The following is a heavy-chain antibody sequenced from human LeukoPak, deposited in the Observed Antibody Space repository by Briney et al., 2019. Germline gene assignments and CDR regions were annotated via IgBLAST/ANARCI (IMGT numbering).Heavy chain of an antibody. D-gene: IGHD6-13*01. CDR1: GDSFSGHY. J-gene: IGHJ4*02. Sequence: SETLSLTCAVYGDSFSGHYWSWIRQPPGKGLEWIGEITDGERTSYSPSLKGRATISVVPSQRQFSLELDSVTAADTAIYYCVRRSRVAMPNALDLISDFWGQGTLVTVSS. CDR2: ITDGERT. CDR3: VRRSRVAMPNALDLISDF. V-gene: IGHV4-34*01.